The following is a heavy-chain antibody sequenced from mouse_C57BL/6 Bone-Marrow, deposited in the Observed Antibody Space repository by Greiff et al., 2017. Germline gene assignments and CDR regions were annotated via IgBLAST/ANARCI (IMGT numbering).Heavy chain of an antibody. Sequence: QVQLQQSGPGLVQPSQSLSITCTVSGFSLTSYGVHWVRQSPGKGLEWLGVIWRGGSTDYNAAFMSRLSITKDNSKSQVFFKMNSLQADDTAIYYCAKNRDGSSYWYFDVWGTGTTVTVSS. J-gene: IGHJ1*03. CDR3: AKNRDGSSYWYFDV. CDR1: GFSLTSYG. CDR2: IWRGGST. D-gene: IGHD1-1*01. V-gene: IGHV2-5*01.